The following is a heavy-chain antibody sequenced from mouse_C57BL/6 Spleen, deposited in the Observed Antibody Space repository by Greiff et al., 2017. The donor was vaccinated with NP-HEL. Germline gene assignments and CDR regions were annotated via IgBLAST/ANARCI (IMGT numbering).Heavy chain of an antibody. V-gene: IGHV1-76*01. CDR1: GYTFTDYY. Sequence: VQLQESGAELVRPGASVKLSCKASGYTFTDYYINWVKQRPGQGLEWIARIYPGSGNTYYNEKFKGKATLTAEKSSSTAYMQLSSLTSEDSAVYFCARSGWLSHDYYAMDYWGQGTSVTVSS. CDR3: ARSGWLSHDYYAMDY. D-gene: IGHD2-3*01. CDR2: IYPGSGNT. J-gene: IGHJ4*01.